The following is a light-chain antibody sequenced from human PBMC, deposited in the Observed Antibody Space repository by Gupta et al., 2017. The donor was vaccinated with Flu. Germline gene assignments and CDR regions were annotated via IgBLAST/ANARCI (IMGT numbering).Light chain of an antibody. V-gene: IGLV1-44*01. CDR3: AAQDDSLNGWV. CDR2: SNN. CDR1: SSNIGSNT. J-gene: IGLJ3*02. Sequence: QSVLTQPPSASGTPGQRVTISCSGSSSNIGSNTVNWYQPLPGTAPNLLIYSNNQRLSGVPERFSGAKYGTSASLTISGLQAEDAADYYCAAQDDSLNGWVFGGGTKLTVL.